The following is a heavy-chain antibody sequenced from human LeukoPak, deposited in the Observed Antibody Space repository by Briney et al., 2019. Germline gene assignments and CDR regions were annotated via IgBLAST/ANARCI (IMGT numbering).Heavy chain of an antibody. CDR3: ARSHNPYDYGDYAYFDY. CDR2: ISAYNGNT. J-gene: IGHJ4*02. CDR1: GYTFTSYG. V-gene: IGHV1-18*01. D-gene: IGHD4-17*01. Sequence: ASVKVSCKASGYTFTSYGISWVRQAPGQGREWMGWISAYNGNTNYAQKLQGRVTMTTDTSTSTAYMELRSLRSDDTAVYYCARSHNPYDYGDYAYFDYWGQGTLVTVSS.